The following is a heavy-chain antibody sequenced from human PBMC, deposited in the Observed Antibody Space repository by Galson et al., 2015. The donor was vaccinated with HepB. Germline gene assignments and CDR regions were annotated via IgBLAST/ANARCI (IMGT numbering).Heavy chain of an antibody. D-gene: IGHD5-18*01. V-gene: IGHV4-34*01. J-gene: IGHJ6*02. Sequence: ETLSLTCAVYGGSFSGYYWSWIRQPPGKGLEWIGEINHSGSTNYNPSLKSRVTISVDTSKNQFSLKLSSVTAADTAVYYCARGPRYSYGSYYYYYYGMDVWGQGTTDTVSS. CDR3: ARGPRYSYGSYYYYYYGMDV. CDR2: INHSGST. CDR1: GGSFSGYY.